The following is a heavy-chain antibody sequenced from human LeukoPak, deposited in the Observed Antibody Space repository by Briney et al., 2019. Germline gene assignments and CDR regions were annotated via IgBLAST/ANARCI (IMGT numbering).Heavy chain of an antibody. CDR2: ISGYNGNT. CDR1: GYTFTTYN. D-gene: IGHD5-18*01. J-gene: IGHJ5*02. CDR3: ARSVTASATDGLDP. V-gene: IGHV1-18*01. Sequence: ASVKVSCKASGYTFTTYNINWVRQAPGQGLEWMGWISGYNGNTNYAQKLQGRVTMTTDTSTSTAYMELRSLRSDDTAVYYCARSVTASATDGLDPWGQGTLVTVSS.